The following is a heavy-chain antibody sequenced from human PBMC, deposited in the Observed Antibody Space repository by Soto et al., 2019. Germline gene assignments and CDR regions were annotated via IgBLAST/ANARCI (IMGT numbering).Heavy chain of an antibody. CDR3: ARLLRTFVGPNWFDL. V-gene: IGHV4-39*01. D-gene: IGHD2-21*01. CDR2: MHYSGKS. J-gene: IGHJ5*02. CDR1: GGSISSSSYY. Sequence: SETLSLTCTVSGGSISSSSYYWGWVRQPPGKGLEWIGSMHYSGKSDFNPSLQSRVTISVDTSQNQCSLKLTSVTAADAAVYYCARLLRTFVGPNWFDLWGRGTLVTVSS.